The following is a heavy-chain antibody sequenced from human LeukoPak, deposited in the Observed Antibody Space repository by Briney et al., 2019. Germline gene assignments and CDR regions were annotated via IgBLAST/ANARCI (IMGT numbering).Heavy chain of an antibody. CDR3: ARDSRQQLFDY. CDR1: GFTFSSYG. Sequence: GGSLRLSCAASGFTFSSYGMQWVRQAPGKGVEGVAFIRYGGSNKYYADSVKGRFTIYRDNAKNTLYLQMNGLRAEDTAVYYCARDSRQQLFDYWGQGTLVTVSS. CDR2: IRYGGSNK. D-gene: IGHD4-11*01. V-gene: IGHV3-30*02. J-gene: IGHJ4*02.